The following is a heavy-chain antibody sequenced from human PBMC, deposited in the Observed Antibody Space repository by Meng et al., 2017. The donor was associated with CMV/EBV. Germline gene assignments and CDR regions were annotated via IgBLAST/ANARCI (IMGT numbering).Heavy chain of an antibody. CDR1: GVTVSCNY. CDR2: IYSGGST. V-gene: IGHV3-66*01. CDR3: ARGNIVGDY. D-gene: IGHD2-21*01. J-gene: IGHJ4*02. Sequence: GEAGGGLLPPGVSLVLSCAASGVTVSCNYMSWVRQAPGKGLEWVSVIYSGGSTYYADSVKGRFTISRDNSKNTLYLQMNSLRAEDTAVYYCARGNIVGDYWGQGTLVTVSS.